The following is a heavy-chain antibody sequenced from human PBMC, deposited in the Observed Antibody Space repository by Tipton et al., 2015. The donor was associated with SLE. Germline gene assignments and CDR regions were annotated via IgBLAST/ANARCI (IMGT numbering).Heavy chain of an antibody. Sequence: TLSLTCTVSGGSVNSGGYYWNWIRQPPGKGLEWIGYLYDSGSTYYNPSLKSRVTISVDTSKNQFSLKLNSVTAADTAVYYCARAIASTGWAYFYYGLDVWGQGTTVTVSS. CDR1: GGSVNSGGYY. CDR3: ARAIASTGWAYFYYGLDV. CDR2: LYDSGST. J-gene: IGHJ6*02. V-gene: IGHV4-30-4*08. D-gene: IGHD6-13*01.